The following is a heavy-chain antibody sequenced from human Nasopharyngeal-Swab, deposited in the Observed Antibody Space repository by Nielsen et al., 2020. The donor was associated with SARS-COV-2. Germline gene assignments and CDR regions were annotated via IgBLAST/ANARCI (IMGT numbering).Heavy chain of an antibody. J-gene: IGHJ4*02. CDR3: ASQLGHTDS. V-gene: IGHV3-74*01. Sequence: GSLILSCESSGFTFRRHWMHWVRQAPGKGLVWVSRISDDVSITTYADSVQGRFTISRDNAKNTLSLQMHSLRADDTAIYYCASQLGHTDSWGQGTLVTVSS. CDR2: ISDDVSIT. D-gene: IGHD2-2*01. CDR1: GFTFRRHW.